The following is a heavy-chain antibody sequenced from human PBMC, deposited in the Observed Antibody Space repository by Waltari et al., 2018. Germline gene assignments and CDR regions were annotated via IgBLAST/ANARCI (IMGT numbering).Heavy chain of an antibody. V-gene: IGHV1-69-2*01. CDR2: RDPEDGQA. CDR3: ATALGGGISASRPFHF. D-gene: IGHD3-10*01. CDR1: GDTFTDIY. Sequence: EVQMLQSGAEVKKPGTPVKISCQVSGDTFTDIYIHWIKQAPGKGLHWMGLRDPEDGQAIYAQKFQGRVTMTADTSIHTAYMELTSRTSEDTAFYYCATALGGGISASRPFHFWGQGTMITVSS. J-gene: IGHJ3*01.